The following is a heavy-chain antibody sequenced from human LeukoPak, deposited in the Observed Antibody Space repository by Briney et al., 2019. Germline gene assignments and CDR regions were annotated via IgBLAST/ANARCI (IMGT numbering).Heavy chain of an antibody. CDR2: IYYSGST. Sequence: SETLSLTCTVSGDSISSSSYYWGWIRQTPGKGLEWIGTIYYSGSTYYNPSLKSRVTISVDTSKNQFSLKVSSVTAADTAVYYCAREVVGATPSPSWFDPWGQGNLVTVSS. D-gene: IGHD1-26*01. CDR3: AREVVGATPSPSWFDP. J-gene: IGHJ5*02. CDR1: GDSISSSSYY. V-gene: IGHV4-39*07.